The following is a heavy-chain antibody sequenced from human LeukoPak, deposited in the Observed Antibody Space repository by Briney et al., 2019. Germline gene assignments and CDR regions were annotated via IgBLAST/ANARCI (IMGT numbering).Heavy chain of an antibody. CDR1: GGSISSYY. J-gene: IGHJ6*02. CDR2: TYYSGST. CDR3: ARDRMVRGVPYYYYGMDV. D-gene: IGHD3-10*01. Sequence: KSSETLSLTCTVSGGSISSYYWSWIRQPPGKGLEWIGYTYYSGSTNYNPSLKSRVTISVDTSKNQFSLKLSSVTAADTAVYYCARDRMVRGVPYYYYGMDVWGQGTTVTVSS. V-gene: IGHV4-59*01.